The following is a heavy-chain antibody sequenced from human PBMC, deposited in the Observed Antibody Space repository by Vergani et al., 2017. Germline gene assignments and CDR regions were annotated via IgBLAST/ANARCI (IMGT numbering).Heavy chain of an antibody. CDR2: IYPADSDT. CDR1: EYSFGNYW. Sequence: EVELVQSGPEMRKPGESVKISCKGSEYSFGNYWIGWVRQMPGKGLEWMGTIYPADSDTRYSPSFQGQVTISADKSISTAFLQWDSLKASDTALYYCARHTTYTDSWGQGTLVTVSS. D-gene: IGHD1-1*01. J-gene: IGHJ4*02. CDR3: ARHTTYTDS. V-gene: IGHV5-51*01.